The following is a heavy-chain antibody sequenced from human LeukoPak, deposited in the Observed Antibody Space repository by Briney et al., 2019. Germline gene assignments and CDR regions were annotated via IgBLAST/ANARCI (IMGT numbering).Heavy chain of an antibody. CDR3: ARDFRYDSSGYKRAAFDI. V-gene: IGHV3-66*01. CDR2: IYRDSNT. Sequence: GGSLRLSCAASGFTVSSKDMSWVRQAPGKGLEWVSAIYRDSNTYYTSSVRGRFTISRDNSKNTVSLQMDSLRAEDTAVYYCARDFRYDSSGYKRAAFDIWGQGTMVTVSS. J-gene: IGHJ3*02. CDR1: GFTVSSKD. D-gene: IGHD3-22*01.